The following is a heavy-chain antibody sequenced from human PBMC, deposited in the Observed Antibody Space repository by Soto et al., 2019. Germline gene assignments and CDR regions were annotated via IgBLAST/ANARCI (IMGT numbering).Heavy chain of an antibody. CDR1: GGSFSGYY. J-gene: IGHJ4*02. Sequence: SETLSLTCAVYGGSFSGYYWSWIRQPPGKGLEWIGEINHSGSTNYNPSLKSRVTISVDTSKNQFSLKLSSVTAADTAVYYCARVRDYVWGSYRYADYWGQGTLVTVSS. CDR2: INHSGST. V-gene: IGHV4-34*01. CDR3: ARVRDYVWGSYRYADY. D-gene: IGHD3-16*02.